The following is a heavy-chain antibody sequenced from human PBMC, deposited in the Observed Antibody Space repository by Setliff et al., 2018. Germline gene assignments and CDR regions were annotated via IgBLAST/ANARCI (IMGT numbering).Heavy chain of an antibody. CDR2: IYPGDSDT. CDR3: ARSRSSSPWNNWFDP. D-gene: IGHD6-6*01. V-gene: IGHV5-51*01. Sequence: GESLKISCKGSGYSFTKYWIGWVRQMPGKGLEWMGIIYPGDSDTRYSPSFQGQVTISADKSISTAYLQWSSLKASGTAMYYCARSRSSSPWNNWFDPWGQGTLVTVSS. J-gene: IGHJ5*02. CDR1: GYSFTKYW.